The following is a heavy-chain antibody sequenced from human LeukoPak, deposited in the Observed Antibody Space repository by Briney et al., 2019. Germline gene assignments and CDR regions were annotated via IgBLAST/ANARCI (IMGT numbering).Heavy chain of an antibody. CDR3: ARGRVGVARYYPNWFDP. CDR1: GGSISSGSYY. D-gene: IGHD3-3*01. Sequence: SETLSLTCTVSGGSISSGSYYWSWIRPPAGKGLEWIGRIYPSGSTNYNPSLKSRVTISVDTSKNQFSLKLSSVTAADTAVYYCARGRVGVARYYPNWFDPWGQGTLVTVSS. V-gene: IGHV4-61*02. CDR2: IYPSGST. J-gene: IGHJ5*02.